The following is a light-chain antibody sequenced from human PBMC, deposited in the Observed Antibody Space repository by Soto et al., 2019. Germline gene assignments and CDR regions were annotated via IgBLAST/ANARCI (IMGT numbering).Light chain of an antibody. V-gene: IGLV2-8*01. CDR3: SSYAGSNIVV. CDR2: EVS. CDR1: SSDVGGYNY. Sequence: QSVLTQPPSAPGSPGQSVTISGTETSSDVGGYNYVSWYQQHPGKAPKLMIYEVSKRPSGVPDRFSGSKSGNTASLTVSGLQAEDEADYYCSSYAGSNIVVFGGGTKLTVL. J-gene: IGLJ2*01.